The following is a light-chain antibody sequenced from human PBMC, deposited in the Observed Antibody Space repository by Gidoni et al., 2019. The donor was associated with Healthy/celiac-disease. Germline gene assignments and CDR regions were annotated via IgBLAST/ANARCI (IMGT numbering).Light chain of an antibody. J-gene: IGKJ4*01. CDR1: QSVSSY. CDR3: QQRSNWLST. CDR2: DAS. V-gene: IGKV3-11*01. Sequence: EIVLTQSPATLSLSPGERATLSCRARQSVSSYLAWYHQKPGQSPRLLIYDASNRATGIPARFSGSGSGTDFTLTISSLEPEDFAVYYCQQRSNWLSTFGGGTKVEIK.